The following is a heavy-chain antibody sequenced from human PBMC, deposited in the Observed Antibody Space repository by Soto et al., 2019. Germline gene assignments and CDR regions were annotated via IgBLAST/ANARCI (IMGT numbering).Heavy chain of an antibody. CDR1: GFTFSTYA. J-gene: IGHJ6*02. CDR2: VSFHGTNK. CDR3: ARDPGGLYV. Sequence: QVQLVESGGGVVQPGRSLRLSCAASGFTFSTYAMHWVSQAPDKGLEWVAVVSFHGTNKYYSDSVKGRFTISRDNSKNTLYLQMNSLRGEDTAVYYCARDPGGLYVWGQGTTVTVSS. V-gene: IGHV3-30-3*01.